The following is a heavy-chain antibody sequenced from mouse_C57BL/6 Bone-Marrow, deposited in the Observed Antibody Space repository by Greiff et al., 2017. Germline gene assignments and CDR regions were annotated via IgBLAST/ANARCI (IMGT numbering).Heavy chain of an antibody. CDR2: IIPNNGGT. CDR1: GYTFTDYN. J-gene: IGHJ2*01. Sequence: VQLQQSGPELVKPGASVKIPCKASGYTFTDYNMDWVKQSHGKSLEWIGDIIPNNGGTIYNQNVQGKATLTVDKSSSTAYMELLSLTSEDTAVYYCASGTYANYESYFDYWGQGTTLTVSS. D-gene: IGHD2-1*01. CDR3: ASGTYANYESYFDY. V-gene: IGHV1-18*01.